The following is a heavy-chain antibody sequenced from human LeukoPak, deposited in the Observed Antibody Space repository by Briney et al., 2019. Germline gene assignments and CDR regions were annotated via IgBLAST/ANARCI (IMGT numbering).Heavy chain of an antibody. CDR1: GGTFSSYA. V-gene: IGHV1-69*04. J-gene: IGHJ3*02. CDR3: ARDFYSGHEGNAFDI. Sequence: SVKVSCKASGGTFSSYAITWVRQAPGQGLEWMGRIIPILGIANYAQKFQGRVTIIADKSTSTAYMELSSLRSEDTAVYYCARDFYSGHEGNAFDIWGQGTMVTVSS. D-gene: IGHD5-12*01. CDR2: IIPILGIA.